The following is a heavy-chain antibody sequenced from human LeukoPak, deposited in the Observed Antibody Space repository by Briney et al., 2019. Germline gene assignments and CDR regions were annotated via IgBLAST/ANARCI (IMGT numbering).Heavy chain of an antibody. D-gene: IGHD5-12*01. Sequence: ASVKVSCKASGYTFTSYYMHWVRQAPGQGLEWMGIIDPSGGSTSYAQKFQGRVTMTRDTSTSTVYMELSSLRSEDTAVYYCARDLRGYSYYYGMDVWGQGTTVTVSS. CDR1: GYTFTSYY. J-gene: IGHJ6*02. CDR3: ARDLRGYSYYYGMDV. CDR2: IDPSGGST. V-gene: IGHV1-46*01.